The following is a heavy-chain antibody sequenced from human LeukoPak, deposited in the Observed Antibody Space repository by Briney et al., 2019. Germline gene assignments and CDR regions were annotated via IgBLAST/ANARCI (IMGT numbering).Heavy chain of an antibody. D-gene: IGHD3-22*01. Sequence: PGGSLRLSCAASGFTVSSNYMSWVRQAPGKGLEWVSVIYSGGSTYYADSVKGRFTISRDNAKNTLYLQMNSLRAEDTAVYYCARDRDYYDSSGYYGGDYYYYMDVWGKGTTVTVSS. V-gene: IGHV3-66*01. CDR3: ARDRDYYDSSGYYGGDYYYYMDV. J-gene: IGHJ6*03. CDR2: IYSGGST. CDR1: GFTVSSNY.